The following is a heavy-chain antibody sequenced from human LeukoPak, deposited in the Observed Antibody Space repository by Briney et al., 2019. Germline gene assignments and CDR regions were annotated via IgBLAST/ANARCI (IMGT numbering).Heavy chain of an antibody. Sequence: GRSLRLSCAASGFTFSSYGMHWVRQAAGKGLEWVAVISYDGSNKYYADSVKGRFTISRDNSKNTLYLQMNSLRAEDTAVYYCAKGEGSMLFDYWGQGTLVTVSP. V-gene: IGHV3-30*18. CDR3: AKGEGSMLFDY. D-gene: IGHD2-8*01. CDR2: ISYDGSNK. CDR1: GFTFSSYG. J-gene: IGHJ4*02.